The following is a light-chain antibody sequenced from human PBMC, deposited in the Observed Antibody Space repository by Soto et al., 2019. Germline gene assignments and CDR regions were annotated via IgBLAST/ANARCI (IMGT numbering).Light chain of an antibody. CDR3: QQYGSSPPWT. CDR2: GAS. Sequence: EIVLTQSPGTLSLSPGERATLSCRASQSVSSSYLAWYQQKPGQAPRLLIYGASSRATGIPDRFSGSGSGTDFTLTISRLEPEDFALYYGQQYGSSPPWTFGQGTKVEIK. CDR1: QSVSSSY. V-gene: IGKV3-20*01. J-gene: IGKJ1*01.